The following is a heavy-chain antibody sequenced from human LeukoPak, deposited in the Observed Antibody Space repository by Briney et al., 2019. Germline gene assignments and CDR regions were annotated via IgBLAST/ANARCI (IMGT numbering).Heavy chain of an antibody. Sequence: GGSLRLSCAASGFTFSSYWMHWVRQAPGKGLVWVSRIISDGSSTSYADSVKGRFTISRDNAKNTLFLQMSSLRAEDTAVYYCARARFGWNDVLGIDYWGQGTLVTVSS. D-gene: IGHD1-1*01. V-gene: IGHV3-74*01. CDR2: IISDGSST. CDR3: ARARFGWNDVLGIDY. CDR1: GFTFSSYW. J-gene: IGHJ4*02.